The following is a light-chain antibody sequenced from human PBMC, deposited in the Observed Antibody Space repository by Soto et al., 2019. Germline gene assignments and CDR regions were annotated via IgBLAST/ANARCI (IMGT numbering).Light chain of an antibody. CDR1: KLGDKY. CDR3: QAWDSSRGV. J-gene: IGLJ1*01. CDR2: QDS. Sequence: SSELTQPPSVSVSPGQTASITCSGDKLGDKYACWYQQKPGQSPVLVIYQDSKRPSGIPERFSGSNSGNTATLTISGTQAMDEADYYCQAWDSSRGVFGTGTKLTVL. V-gene: IGLV3-1*01.